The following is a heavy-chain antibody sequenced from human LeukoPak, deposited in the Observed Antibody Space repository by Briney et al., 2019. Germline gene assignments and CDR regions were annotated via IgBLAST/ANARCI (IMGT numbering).Heavy chain of an antibody. CDR2: ISGSVGST. V-gene: IGHV3-23*01. CDR1: GFTFSIYA. D-gene: IGHD2-15*01. Sequence: GGSLRLSCAASGFTFSIYAMSWVRQAPGKGLEWVSAISGSVGSTYYADSVKGRFTISRDNSKNTLYLQMNSLRAEDTAVYYCAKSLRYCSGGSCPLYYYYYMDVWGKGTTVTVSS. J-gene: IGHJ6*03. CDR3: AKSLRYCSGGSCPLYYYYYMDV.